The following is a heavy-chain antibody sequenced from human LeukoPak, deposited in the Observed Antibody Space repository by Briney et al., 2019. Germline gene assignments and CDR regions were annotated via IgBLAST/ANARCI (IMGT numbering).Heavy chain of an antibody. CDR3: AKGAFWSGPYYGMDV. CDR1: GFTFSSYA. V-gene: IGHV3-23*01. CDR2: SGSGGST. D-gene: IGHD3-3*01. Sequence: GGSLRLSCAASGFTFSSYAMSWVRQAPGKGLEWVSGSGSGGSTYYADSLKGRFTIPRDNSKNTLYLQMNSLRAEDTAVYYCAKGAFWSGPYYGMDVWGQGTTVTVSS. J-gene: IGHJ6*02.